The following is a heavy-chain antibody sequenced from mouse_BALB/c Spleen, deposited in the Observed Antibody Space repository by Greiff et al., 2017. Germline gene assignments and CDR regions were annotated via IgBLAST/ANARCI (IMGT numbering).Heavy chain of an antibody. CDR1: GFTFSSYA. CDR3: ARKDYYGSSSFAY. CDR2: ISSGGST. D-gene: IGHD1-1*01. V-gene: IGHV5-6-5*01. Sequence: EVQLVESGGGLVKPGGSLKLSCAASGFTFSSYAMSWVRQTPEKRLEWVASISSGGSTYYPDSVKGRFTISRDNARNILYLQMSSLRSEDTAMYYCARKDYYGSSSFAYWGQGTLVTVSA. J-gene: IGHJ3*01.